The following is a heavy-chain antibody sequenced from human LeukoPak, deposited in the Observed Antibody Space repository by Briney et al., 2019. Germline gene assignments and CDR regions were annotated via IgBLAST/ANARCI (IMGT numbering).Heavy chain of an antibody. V-gene: IGHV3-74*01. J-gene: IGHJ6*03. D-gene: IGHD6-13*01. CDR1: GFTFSSYW. Sequence: GGSLRLACAASGFTFSSYWMHWVRQAPGKGLVWVSRINSDGSSTSYADSVKGRFTISRDNAKNSLYLQMNSLRAEDTALYFCARDATTEPGTVYMDVWGKGTTVTISS. CDR3: ARDATTEPGTVYMDV. CDR2: INSDGSST.